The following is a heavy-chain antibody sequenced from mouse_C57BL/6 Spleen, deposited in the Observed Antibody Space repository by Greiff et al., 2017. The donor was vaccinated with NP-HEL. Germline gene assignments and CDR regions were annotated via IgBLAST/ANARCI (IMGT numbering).Heavy chain of an antibody. CDR3: ARSYYGSSPGYFDV. CDR1: GFNIKDYY. D-gene: IGHD1-1*01. V-gene: IGHV14-2*01. J-gene: IGHJ1*03. Sequence: VQLQQSGAELVKPGASVKLSCTASGFNIKDYYMHWVKQRTEQGLEWIGKIDPEDGDTKYAPKFKGKATITADTSSNTAYLQLSSLTAEDTAVYYGARSYYGSSPGYFDVWGTGTTVTVSS. CDR2: IDPEDGDT.